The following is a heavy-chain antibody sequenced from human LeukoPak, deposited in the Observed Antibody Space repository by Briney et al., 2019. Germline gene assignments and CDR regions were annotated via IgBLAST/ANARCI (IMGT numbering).Heavy chain of an antibody. Sequence: GGSLRLSCAASGFTFSSYWMSWVRQAPGKGLEWVANIKQDGGEKYYVDSVKGGFTISRDNAKNSLYLQMNSLRAEDTAVYYCARDTRGIAAAGNYYGMDVWGQGTTVTVSS. CDR3: ARDTRGIAAAGNYYGMDV. CDR1: GFTFSSYW. J-gene: IGHJ6*02. V-gene: IGHV3-7*01. D-gene: IGHD6-13*01. CDR2: IKQDGGEK.